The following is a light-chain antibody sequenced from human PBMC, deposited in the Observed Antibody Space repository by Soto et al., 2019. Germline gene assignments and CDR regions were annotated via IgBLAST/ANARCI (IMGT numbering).Light chain of an antibody. CDR1: QNIDSY. J-gene: IGKJ4*01. V-gene: IGKV1-39*01. CDR2: DAS. Sequence: DIQMTQSPSSLSASVGDRVTITCRASQNIDSYLNWYQQRPGKAPKLLIHDASSLQSGVPSRFSGSGSGTDFTLTISSLQPEDFATYYCQQSYSSRLTFGGGTKVDIK. CDR3: QQSYSSRLT.